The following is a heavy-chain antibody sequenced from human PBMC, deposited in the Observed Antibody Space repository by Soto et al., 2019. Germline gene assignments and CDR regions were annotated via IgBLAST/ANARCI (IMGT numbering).Heavy chain of an antibody. CDR2: IYYSGST. V-gene: IGHV4-59*01. CDR3: ASPNPLDYYGSGSYYNAAFDI. Sequence: SETLSLTCTVSGGSISSYYWSWIRQPPGKGLEWIGYIYYSGSTNYNPSLKSRVTISVDTSKNQFSLKLSSVTAADTAVYYCASPNPLDYYGSGSYYNAAFDIWGQGTMVNVSS. D-gene: IGHD3-10*01. CDR1: GGSISSYY. J-gene: IGHJ3*02.